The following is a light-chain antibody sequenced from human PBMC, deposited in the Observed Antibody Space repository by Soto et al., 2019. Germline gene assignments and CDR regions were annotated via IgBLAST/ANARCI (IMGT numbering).Light chain of an antibody. J-gene: IGLJ3*02. V-gene: IGLV1-51*01. CDR2: DND. CDR3: ETWDSSLSAGV. Sequence: QSVFTQPPSVSAAPGQKVTVSCSGSRSNIGNNAVAWYQHLPGTAPKLLIYDNDKRPSGISDRFSASKSGTSATLAITGLQTGDEADYYCETWDSSLSAGVFGGGTKLTVL. CDR1: RSNIGNNA.